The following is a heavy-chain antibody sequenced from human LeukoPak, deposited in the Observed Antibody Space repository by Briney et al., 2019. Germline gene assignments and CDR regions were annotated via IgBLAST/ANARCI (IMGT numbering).Heavy chain of an antibody. Sequence: GGSLRLSCAASGFTFSSYAMSWVRQAPGKGQEWVSAISGSGGSTYYADSVKGRFTISRDNSKNTLYLQMNSLRAEDTAVYYCAKDGPYITIFGVVIGHYYYYGMDVWGQGTTVTVSS. CDR3: AKDGPYITIFGVVIGHYYYYGMDV. V-gene: IGHV3-23*01. J-gene: IGHJ6*02. CDR1: GFTFSSYA. CDR2: ISGSGGST. D-gene: IGHD3-3*01.